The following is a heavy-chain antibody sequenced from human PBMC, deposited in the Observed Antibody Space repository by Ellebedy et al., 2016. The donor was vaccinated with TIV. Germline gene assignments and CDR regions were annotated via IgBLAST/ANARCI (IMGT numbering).Heavy chain of an antibody. CDR3: ARERFYGSGSTIRFDP. CDR1: GVTISTYY. J-gene: IGHJ5*02. CDR2: VNPSGST. V-gene: IGHV4-4*07. D-gene: IGHD3-10*01. Sequence: MPSETLSLTCSVAGVTISTYYLSWIRQPAGKGLEWIGRVNPSGSTNYNTSLKSRVTLSADTSKNQFSLRLSSVTAADTAVYYCARERFYGSGSTIRFDPWGQGTLVTVSS.